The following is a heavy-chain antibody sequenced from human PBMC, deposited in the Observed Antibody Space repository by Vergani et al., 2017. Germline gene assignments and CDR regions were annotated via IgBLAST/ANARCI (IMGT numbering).Heavy chain of an antibody. CDR1: GFTFSSYA. J-gene: IGHJ4*02. V-gene: IGHV3-30-3*01. D-gene: IGHD2-15*01. CDR3: ARAIVVVVAATSPIDY. CDR2: ISYDGSNK. Sequence: VQLLESGGGLVQPGGSLRLSCAASGFTFSSYAMSWVRQAPGKGLEWVAVISYDGSNKYYADSVKGRFTISRDNSKNTLYLQMNSLRAEDTAVYYCARAIVVVVAATSPIDYWGQGTLVTVSS.